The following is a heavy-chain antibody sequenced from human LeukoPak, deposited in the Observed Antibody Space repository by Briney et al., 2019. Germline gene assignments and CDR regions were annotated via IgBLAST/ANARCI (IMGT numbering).Heavy chain of an antibody. Sequence: SETLSLTCTVSGGSVSSGSYYWSWIRQPPGKGLEWIGYIYYSGSTSYNPSLKSRVTISVDTSKNQFSLKLSSVTAAGTAVYYCARDAFDIWGQGTMVTVSS. J-gene: IGHJ3*02. CDR3: ARDAFDI. CDR2: IYYSGST. V-gene: IGHV4-61*01. CDR1: GGSVSSGSYY.